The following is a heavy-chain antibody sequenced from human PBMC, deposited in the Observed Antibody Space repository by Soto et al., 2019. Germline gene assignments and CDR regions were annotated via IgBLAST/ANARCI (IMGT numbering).Heavy chain of an antibody. J-gene: IGHJ3*01. V-gene: IGHV3-30*18. CDR2: ISYDGSNK. D-gene: IGHD3-22*01. CDR3: AKDGNYYYDSSSLDV. Sequence: PGGSLRLSCSASGFTFSSYGMHWVRQAPGKGLEWVAVISYDGSNKYYADSVKGRFTISRDNSKNTLYLQMNSLRAEDTAVYYCAKDGNYYYDSSSLDVWGQGKMVTVSS. CDR1: GFTFSSYG.